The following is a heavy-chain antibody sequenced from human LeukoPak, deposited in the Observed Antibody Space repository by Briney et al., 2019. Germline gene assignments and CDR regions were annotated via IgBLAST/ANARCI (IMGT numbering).Heavy chain of an antibody. D-gene: IGHD1-1*01. Sequence: SVKVSCKASGDTLRNYAIAWVRQAPGQGLEWMGGIIPVFGTADYAQKFQGRVAITADDSTRMAYMELSSLRYEDTAVYYCAKLSHVQMELLPDAFEVWGQGTMVTVSS. CDR3: AKLSHVQMELLPDAFEV. CDR1: GDTLRNYA. J-gene: IGHJ3*01. V-gene: IGHV1-69*13. CDR2: IIPVFGTA.